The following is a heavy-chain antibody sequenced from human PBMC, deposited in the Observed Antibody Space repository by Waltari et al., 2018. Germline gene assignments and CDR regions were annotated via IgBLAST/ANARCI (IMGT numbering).Heavy chain of an antibody. CDR1: GYSISSGYY. CDR2: IYRSGTT. CDR3: TRRYTRRDYSPFDF. D-gene: IGHD4-4*01. V-gene: IGHV4-38-2*01. Sequence: QVQLQESGPGLVRPSEILSLTCGVSGYSISSGYYWGWIRQPPGKGLGWIGSIYRSGTTYYNPSLESRIPMSVNTSKNHFSLKMSPVTASDTAVYYCTRRYTRRDYSPFDFWGQGTLVTISS. J-gene: IGHJ4*02.